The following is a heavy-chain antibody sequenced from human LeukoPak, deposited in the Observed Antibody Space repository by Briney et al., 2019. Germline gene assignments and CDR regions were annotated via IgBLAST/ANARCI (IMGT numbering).Heavy chain of an antibody. J-gene: IGHJ4*02. CDR1: GFTFNTYW. Sequence: GGSLRLSCAASGFTFNTYWVHWVRQAPGRGLVWVSRINPDGRSTDYADSVKGRFTISRDNARDTLYLQMNSLRAEDTAIYYCARVDGSGNSIFDYWGQGTLVPVS. CDR3: ARVDGSGNSIFDY. CDR2: INPDGRST. D-gene: IGHD3-22*01. V-gene: IGHV3-74*01.